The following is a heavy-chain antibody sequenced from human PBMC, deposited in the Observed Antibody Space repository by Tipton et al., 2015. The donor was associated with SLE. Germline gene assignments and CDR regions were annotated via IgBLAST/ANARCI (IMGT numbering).Heavy chain of an antibody. D-gene: IGHD6-19*01. Sequence: TLSLTCTVSGDYISNYYWSWILQSAGKGLEWMGRFYPGGTTSYNPSFKSRVTMSADTSKNQFSLKLNSVTAADTAVYYCARGVRIAVVKGWYFDLWGRGTLVTVSS. CDR3: ARGVRIAVVKGWYFDL. J-gene: IGHJ2*01. V-gene: IGHV4-4*07. CDR1: GDYISNYY. CDR2: FYPGGTT.